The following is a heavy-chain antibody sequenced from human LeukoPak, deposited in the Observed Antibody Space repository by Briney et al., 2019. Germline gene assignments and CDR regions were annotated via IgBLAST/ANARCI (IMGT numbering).Heavy chain of an antibody. CDR1: GFTFSSYA. CDR3: AKVQSFHYYYYMDV. V-gene: IGHV3-30-3*01. D-gene: IGHD1-26*01. J-gene: IGHJ6*03. Sequence: GGSLRLSCAASGFTFSSYAMHWVRQAPGKGLEWVAVISYDGSNKYYADSVKGRFTISRDNSKNTLYLQMNSLRAEDTAVYYCAKVQSFHYYYYMDVWGKGTTVTVSS. CDR2: ISYDGSNK.